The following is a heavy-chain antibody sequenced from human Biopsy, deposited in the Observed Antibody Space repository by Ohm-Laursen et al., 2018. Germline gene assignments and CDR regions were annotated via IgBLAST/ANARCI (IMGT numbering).Heavy chain of an antibody. CDR3: ARWETTLGRSLDS. CDR2: INPNNGNT. J-gene: IGHJ4*02. Sequence: ASVKVSCKSSGYTFTSYGITWVRQAPGQGLEWMGGINPNNGNTSYAQMLQGRVTMTRDTSTSTAYMELRSLRSDDTAVYFCARWETTLGRSLDSWGQGTLVAVSS. CDR1: GYTFTSYG. V-gene: IGHV1-18*01. D-gene: IGHD1-26*01.